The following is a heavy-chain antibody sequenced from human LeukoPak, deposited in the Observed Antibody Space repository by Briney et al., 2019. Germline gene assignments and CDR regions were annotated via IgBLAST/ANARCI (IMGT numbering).Heavy chain of an antibody. J-gene: IGHJ4*02. V-gene: IGHV1-2*02. D-gene: IGHD3-3*01. CDR2: VNPNSGGT. Sequence: ASVKVSCKASGYTFTGYYMHWVRQAPGQGLEWMGWVNPNSGGTNYAQKFQGRVTMTRDTSISTAYMELSRLRSDDTAVYYCARESVEGLREGFDYWGQGTLVTVSS. CDR3: ARESVEGLREGFDY. CDR1: GYTFTGYY.